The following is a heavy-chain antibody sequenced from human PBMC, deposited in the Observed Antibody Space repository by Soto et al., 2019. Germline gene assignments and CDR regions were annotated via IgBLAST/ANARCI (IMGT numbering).Heavy chain of an antibody. CDR3: ARGGHGGEGALFQY. D-gene: IGHD3-10*01. CDR1: VDIVSRNTAA. V-gene: IGHV6-1*01. J-gene: IGHJ1*01. CDR2: TYYSSKLYN. Sequence: SQTLSLTCAISVDIVSRNTAAWYWIRQSPFIALVSLGRTYYSSKLYNDDAVSVTSRITINHDTSKNQVSLQLNSVTPEDTAVYYRARGGHGGEGALFQYWGQGTLVTGSS.